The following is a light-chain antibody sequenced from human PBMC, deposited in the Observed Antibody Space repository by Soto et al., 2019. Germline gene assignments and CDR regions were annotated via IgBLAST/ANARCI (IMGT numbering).Light chain of an antibody. CDR3: SSYITTTTRV. J-gene: IGLJ1*01. CDR2: EVS. CDR1: SSDIGNYDF. V-gene: IGLV2-14*01. Sequence: QSALTQPASVSGSPGQSITISCTGTSSDIGNYDFVSWYQQVPGTAPKAMIYEVSSRPSGVSNRFSGSKSGNTASLTISGLQAEDEADYYCSSYITTTTRVFGTGTKLTVL.